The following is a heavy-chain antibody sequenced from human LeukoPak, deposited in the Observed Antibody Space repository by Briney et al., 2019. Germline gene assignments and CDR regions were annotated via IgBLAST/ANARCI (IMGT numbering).Heavy chain of an antibody. J-gene: IGHJ5*02. D-gene: IGHD6-13*01. Sequence: SETLSLTCTVSGYSISSGYYWGWIRQPPGKGLEWIGYIYYSGSTNYNPSLKSRVTISVDTSKNQFSLKLSSVTAADTAVYYCARAGIAAGIDPWGQGTLVTVSS. CDR2: IYYSGST. V-gene: IGHV4-61*01. CDR1: GYSISSGYY. CDR3: ARAGIAAGIDP.